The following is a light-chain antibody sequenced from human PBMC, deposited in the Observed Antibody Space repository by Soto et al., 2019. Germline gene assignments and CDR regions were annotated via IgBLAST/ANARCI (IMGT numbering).Light chain of an antibody. CDR2: AAS. CDR3: QQSYVTPWT. Sequence: DIEMTQSPSSLSASIGDRVTISCRAGQDISSSLNWYQHKSGKAPKLLIYAASGLHSGVPSRFSGSGSGTDFTLTISSLQPEDFATYYCQQSYVTPWTFGQGTKVDI. V-gene: IGKV1-39*01. CDR1: QDISSS. J-gene: IGKJ1*01.